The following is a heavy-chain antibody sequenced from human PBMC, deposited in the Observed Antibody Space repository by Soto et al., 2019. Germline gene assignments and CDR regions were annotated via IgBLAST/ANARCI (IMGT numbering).Heavy chain of an antibody. Sequence: EVQLLESGGGLVQPGGSLRLSCAASGFTFSSYAMSWVRQAPGKGLEWVSAISGSGGSTYYADSVKGRFTISRDNSKNTLYLQMNSLRAEDTAVYYCAKDLDLMVYAIPYPDAFDIWGQGTMVTVSS. CDR2: ISGSGGST. D-gene: IGHD2-8*01. V-gene: IGHV3-23*01. CDR3: AKDLDLMVYAIPYPDAFDI. CDR1: GFTFSSYA. J-gene: IGHJ3*02.